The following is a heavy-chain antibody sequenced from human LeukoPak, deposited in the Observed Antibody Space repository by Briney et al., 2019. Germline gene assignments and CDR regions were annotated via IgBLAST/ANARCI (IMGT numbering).Heavy chain of an antibody. D-gene: IGHD3-16*01. V-gene: IGHV3-30-3*01. CDR3: VRERLGSSPVDI. CDR1: GLTFSSYA. CDR2: ISYDGSTK. J-gene: IGHJ3*02. Sequence: GGSLRLSCADSGLTFSSYANHWVRQPPGNGLESVAVISYDGSTKYYADSVKGRCTISRDNSKNTLYLQMNSLRAEDTAVYYCVRERLGSSPVDIWGQGTMVTVSS.